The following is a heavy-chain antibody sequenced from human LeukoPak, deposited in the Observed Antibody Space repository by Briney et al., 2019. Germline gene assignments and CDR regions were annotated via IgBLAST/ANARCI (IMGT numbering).Heavy chain of an antibody. CDR3: ARGLRGRSYYYYYGMDV. Sequence: SETLSLTCAVYGGSFSGYYWSWIRQPPGKGLEWIGEINHSGSTNYNPSLKSRVTVSVDTSKNQFSLKLSSVTAADTAVYYCARGLRGRSYYYYYGMDVWGQGTTVTVSS. CDR1: GGSFSGYY. V-gene: IGHV4-34*01. J-gene: IGHJ6*02. CDR2: INHSGST.